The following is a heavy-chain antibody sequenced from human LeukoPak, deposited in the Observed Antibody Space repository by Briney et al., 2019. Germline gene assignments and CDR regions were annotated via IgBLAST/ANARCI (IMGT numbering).Heavy chain of an antibody. Sequence: ASVKASCKASGYTFTSYAMNWVRQAPGQGLEWMGWINTNTGNPTYAQGFTGRFVFSLDTSVSTAYLQISSLKAEDTAVYYCATLWYSDQRYYFDYWGQGTLVTVSS. V-gene: IGHV7-4-1*02. CDR3: ATLWYSDQRYYFDY. J-gene: IGHJ4*02. CDR1: GYTFTSYA. CDR2: INTNTGNP. D-gene: IGHD6-13*01.